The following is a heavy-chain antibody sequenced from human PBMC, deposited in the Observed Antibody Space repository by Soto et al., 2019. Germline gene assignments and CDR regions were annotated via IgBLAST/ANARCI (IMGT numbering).Heavy chain of an antibody. V-gene: IGHV3-23*01. CDR3: AKSAVAGTLRGAFDI. D-gene: IGHD6-19*01. Sequence: GGSLRLSCAASGFTFSSYAMSWVRQAPGKGLEWVSAISGSGGSTYYADSVKGRLTTSRDNSKNTLYLQMNSLRAEDTAVYYCAKSAVAGTLRGAFDIWGQGTMVTVSS. CDR1: GFTFSSYA. J-gene: IGHJ3*02. CDR2: ISGSGGST.